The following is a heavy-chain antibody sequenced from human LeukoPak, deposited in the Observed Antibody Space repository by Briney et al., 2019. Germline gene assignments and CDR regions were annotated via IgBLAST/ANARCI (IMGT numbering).Heavy chain of an antibody. CDR2: ISGGGSST. Sequence: PGGSLRLSCAASGFAFSSYTMTWVRQAPGKGLEWLSAISGGGSSTNYADSVKGRFTISRDNSKNTLYLQMNSLRAEDTAVYYCARLNKWPNWFGPWGQGTLVTVSS. D-gene: IGHD5-12*01. CDR1: GFAFSSYT. CDR3: ARLNKWPNWFGP. V-gene: IGHV3-23*01. J-gene: IGHJ5*02.